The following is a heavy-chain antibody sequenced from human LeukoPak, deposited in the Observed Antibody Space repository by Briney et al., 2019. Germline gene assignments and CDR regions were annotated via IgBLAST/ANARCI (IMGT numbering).Heavy chain of an antibody. J-gene: IGHJ6*03. D-gene: IGHD2-2*01. V-gene: IGHV1-18*01. CDR3: ARGGGEVVVVPDAPTVYMDV. CDR2: ISAYNGNT. Sequence: ASVKVSCKASGYTFTSYGISWVRQAPGQGLEWMGWISAYNGNTNYAQKLQGRVTMTTDTSTSTAYMELRSLRSDDTAVYYCARGGGEVVVVPDAPTVYMDVWGKGTTVTVSS. CDR1: GYTFTSYG.